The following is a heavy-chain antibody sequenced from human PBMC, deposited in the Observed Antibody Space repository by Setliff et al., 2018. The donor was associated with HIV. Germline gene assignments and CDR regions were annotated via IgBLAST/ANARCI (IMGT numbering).Heavy chain of an antibody. V-gene: IGHV1-69*10. Sequence: SVKVSCKASGGTFSNYAISWVRQAPGQGLEWMGGIIPIASVPNYSQKFQDRLTITADESTTTVYMDMSSLRSGDTAQSYCARGPLYGYDRGYFDYWGQGTLVTVSS. J-gene: IGHJ4*02. CDR2: IIPIASVP. CDR3: ARGPLYGYDRGYFDY. D-gene: IGHD5-12*01. CDR1: GGTFSNYA.